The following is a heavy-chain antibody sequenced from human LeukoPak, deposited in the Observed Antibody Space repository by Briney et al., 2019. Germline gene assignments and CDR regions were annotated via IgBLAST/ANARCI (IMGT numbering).Heavy chain of an antibody. Sequence: GASVKVSRKASGYTFTSYYMHWVRQAPGQGLEWMGIINPSVGSTDYAQKFQGRVTMTRDTSTNTVYMELSSLRSEDTAVYYCARDWTAYSSSGSIFDYWGQGTLVTVSS. J-gene: IGHJ4*02. CDR2: INPSVGST. CDR1: GYTFTSYY. V-gene: IGHV1-46*01. D-gene: IGHD3-22*01. CDR3: ARDWTAYSSSGSIFDY.